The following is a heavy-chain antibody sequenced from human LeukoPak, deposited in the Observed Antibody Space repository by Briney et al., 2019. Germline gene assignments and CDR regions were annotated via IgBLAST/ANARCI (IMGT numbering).Heavy chain of an antibody. CDR2: ISYDGSNK. V-gene: IGHV3-30*14. Sequence: GGSLRLSCAASGFTFSSYAMHWVRQAPGKGLEWVAVISYDGSNKYYADSVKGRFTISRDNSKNTLYLQMNSLRAEDTAVYYCARDQGYYDSSDSYYGSFDYWGQGTLVTVSS. J-gene: IGHJ4*02. CDR3: ARDQGYYDSSDSYYGSFDY. CDR1: GFTFSSYA. D-gene: IGHD3-22*01.